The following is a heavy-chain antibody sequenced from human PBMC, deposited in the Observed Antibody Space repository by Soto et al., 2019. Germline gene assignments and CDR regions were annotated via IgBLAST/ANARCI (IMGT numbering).Heavy chain of an antibody. Sequence: QVQLVQSGAGVKKPGASVKVYCKASGYTFTSYGISWVRQAPGQGLEWMGWISAYNGNTNYAQTLQGRVTMTTDTSTSTAYMELRSLRSDDTAVYYCARVEVVSDLGAEYFQHWGQGTLVTVSS. CDR1: GYTFTSYG. D-gene: IGHD3-3*01. V-gene: IGHV1-18*04. CDR3: ARVEVVSDLGAEYFQH. J-gene: IGHJ1*01. CDR2: ISAYNGNT.